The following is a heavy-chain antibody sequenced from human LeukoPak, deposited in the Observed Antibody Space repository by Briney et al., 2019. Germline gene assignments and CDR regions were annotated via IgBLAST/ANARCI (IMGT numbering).Heavy chain of an antibody. CDR1: GFTFNSYA. Sequence: GGSLRLSCAASGFTFNSYAMHWVRQAPGKGLEWVAVIWYDGGNKYYADSVKGRFTISRDNSKNTVYLQMNSLRAEDTAVYYCAPGRPTKKDFDYWGQGTLVTVSS. V-gene: IGHV3-33*01. J-gene: IGHJ4*02. CDR3: APGRPTKKDFDY. D-gene: IGHD1/OR15-1a*01. CDR2: IWYDGGNK.